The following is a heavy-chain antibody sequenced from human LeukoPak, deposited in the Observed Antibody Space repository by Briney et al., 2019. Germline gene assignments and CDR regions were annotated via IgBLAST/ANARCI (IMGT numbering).Heavy chain of an antibody. J-gene: IGHJ5*02. Sequence: PSQTLSLTCTVSGGSISSGGYYWSWIRQHPGKGLEWIGYIYYSGSTYYNPSLKSRVTISVDTSKNQFSLKLSSVTAAGTAVYYCARESADSSSFYWFDPWGQGTLATVS. V-gene: IGHV4-31*03. CDR2: IYYSGST. CDR3: ARESADSSSFYWFDP. CDR1: GGSISSGGYY. D-gene: IGHD6-6*01.